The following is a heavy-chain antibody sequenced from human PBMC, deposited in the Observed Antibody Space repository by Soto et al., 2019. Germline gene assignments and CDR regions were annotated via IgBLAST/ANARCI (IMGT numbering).Heavy chain of an antibody. V-gene: IGHV4-39*01. D-gene: IGHD1-26*01. CDR1: GGSISSSSYY. CDR3: ARGGTAPGVDG. Sequence: SETLSLTCTVSGGSISSSSYYWGWIRQPPGKGLEWIGSIYYSGSTYYNPSLKSRVTISVDTSKNQFSLKLSSVTAADTAVYYCARGGTAPGVDGWGQGTLVTVSS. CDR2: IYYSGST. J-gene: IGHJ4*02.